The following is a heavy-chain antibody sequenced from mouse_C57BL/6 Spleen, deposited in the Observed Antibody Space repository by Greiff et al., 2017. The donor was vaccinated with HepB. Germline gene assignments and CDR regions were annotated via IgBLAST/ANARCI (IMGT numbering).Heavy chain of an antibody. CDR2: INPNNGGT. CDR3: ARIGPLWPFAY. CDR1: GYTFTDYY. D-gene: IGHD3-1*01. J-gene: IGHJ3*01. V-gene: IGHV1-26*01. Sequence: EVQLQQSGPELVKPGASVKISCKASGYTFTDYYMNWVKQSHGKSLEWIGDINPNNGGTSYNQKFKGKATLTVDKSSSTAYMELRSLTSEDSAVYYCARIGPLWPFAYWGQGTLVTVSA.